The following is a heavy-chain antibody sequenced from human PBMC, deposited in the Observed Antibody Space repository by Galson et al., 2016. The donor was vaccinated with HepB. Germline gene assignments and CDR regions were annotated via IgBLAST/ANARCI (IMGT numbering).Heavy chain of an antibody. CDR3: ASPSGRYSDHTFDL. Sequence: SLRLSCAASGFTFSNYYMSWIRQAPGKGLEWVAYISPSTTHINYADSVMGRFTVSRDNAKNSLYLQMNSLGAEDTAVYYCASPSGRYSDHTFDLWGQGTMVTVSS. V-gene: IGHV3-11*06. D-gene: IGHD1-26*01. J-gene: IGHJ3*01. CDR1: GFTFSNYY. CDR2: ISPSTTHI.